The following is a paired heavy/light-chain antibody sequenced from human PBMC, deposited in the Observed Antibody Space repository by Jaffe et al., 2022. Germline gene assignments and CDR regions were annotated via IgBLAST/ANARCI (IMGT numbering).Light chain of an antibody. J-gene: IGLJ1*01. V-gene: IGLV3-1*01. Sequence: SYELTQPPSVSVSPGQTASITCSGDKLGDKYACWYQQKPGQSPVLVIYQDSKRPSGIPERFSGSNSGNTATLTISGTQAMDEADYYCQAWDSSTAVFGTGTKVTVL. CDR1: KLGDKY. CDR3: QAWDSSTAV. CDR2: QDS.
Heavy chain of an antibody. CDR3: ARDGHYDILTGYPFDGAFDI. J-gene: IGHJ3*02. CDR1: GYTFTGYY. D-gene: IGHD3-9*01. V-gene: IGHV1-2*02. Sequence: QVQLVQSGAEVKKPGASVKVSCKASGYTFTGYYMHWVRQAPGQGLEWMGWINPNSGGTNYAQKFQGRVTMTRDTSISTAYMELSRLRSDDTAVYYCARDGHYDILTGYPFDGAFDIWGQGTMVTVSS. CDR2: INPNSGGT.